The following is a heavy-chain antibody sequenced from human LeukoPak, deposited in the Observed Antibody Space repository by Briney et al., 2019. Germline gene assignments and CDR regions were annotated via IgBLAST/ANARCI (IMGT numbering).Heavy chain of an antibody. V-gene: IGHV4-31*11. J-gene: IGHJ5*02. D-gene: IGHD3-10*01. CDR2: IYFSGNT. CDR1: GGSINNNAHY. Sequence: SQTLSLTCAVSGGSINNNAHYWSWIRQHPGKGLEWIGDIYFSGNTRNNPSLKSRLAISVDTSKNQFSLKLTSVTVADTAVYYCARLSLVRGVVRWFDPWGQGTLVTVSS. CDR3: ARLSLVRGVVRWFDP.